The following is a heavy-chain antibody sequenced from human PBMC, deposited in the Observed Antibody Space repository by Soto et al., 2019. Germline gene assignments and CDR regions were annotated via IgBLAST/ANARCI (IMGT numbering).Heavy chain of an antibody. Sequence: SETLSLTCTVSGGSISSFYWSWIRQPPGKGLEWISYIHSSGSANYNPSLKSRATMSIDTSKNQFSLNLTSVTAADTAVYYCARLTSGWYSYWGRGPLVTVSS. V-gene: IGHV4-59*08. CDR3: ARLTSGWYSY. CDR1: GGSISSFY. CDR2: IHSSGSA. D-gene: IGHD6-19*01. J-gene: IGHJ4*02.